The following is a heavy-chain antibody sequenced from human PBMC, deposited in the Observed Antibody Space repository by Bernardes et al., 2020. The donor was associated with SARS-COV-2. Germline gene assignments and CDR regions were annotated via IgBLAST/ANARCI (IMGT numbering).Heavy chain of an antibody. CDR3: ARTAPTIAAAGYYYYYYGMDV. D-gene: IGHD6-13*01. V-gene: IGHV3-66*02. J-gene: IGHJ6*02. CDR1: GFTVSSNY. CDR2: IYSGGST. Sequence: GGSLRLSCAASGFTVSSNYMSWVRQAPGKGLEWVSVIYSGGSTYYADSVKGRFNISRDNSKNTLYLQMNSLRTEDTAVYYCARTAPTIAAAGYYYYYYGMDVWGQGTTVTVSS.